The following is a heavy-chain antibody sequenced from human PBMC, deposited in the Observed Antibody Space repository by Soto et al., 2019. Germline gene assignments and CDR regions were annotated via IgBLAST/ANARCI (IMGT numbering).Heavy chain of an antibody. D-gene: IGHD3-10*02. CDR3: ARDRASVRGAFDY. CDR2: IWYDGSNK. Sequence: QVQLVESGGGVVQPGRSLRLSCAASGFTFSSYGMHWVRQAPGKGLEWVAVIWYDGSNKYHADSVKGRFTVSRDNSKTTLYLHMNSLRAEDTAVYYCARDRASVRGAFDYWGQGTLVTVSS. V-gene: IGHV3-33*01. J-gene: IGHJ4*02. CDR1: GFTFSSYG.